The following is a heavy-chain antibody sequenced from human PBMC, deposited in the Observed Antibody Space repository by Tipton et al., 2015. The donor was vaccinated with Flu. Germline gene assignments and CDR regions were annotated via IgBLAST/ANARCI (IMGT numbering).Heavy chain of an antibody. D-gene: IGHD5-24*01. CDR2: IYYRGST. V-gene: IGHV4-59*01. CDR1: GDSISPSY. Sequence: TLSLTCTASGDSISPSYWTWIRQPPGKGLEWIRHIYYRGSTNYNPSLKSRVTISEDTPMNQFSLKLSSVTAADTAVYYCARDRGDGYNDDAFDIWGQGTMVTVSS. J-gene: IGHJ3*02. CDR3: ARDRGDGYNDDAFDI.